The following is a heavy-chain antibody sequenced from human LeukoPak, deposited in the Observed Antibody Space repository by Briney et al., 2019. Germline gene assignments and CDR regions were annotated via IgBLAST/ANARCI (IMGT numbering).Heavy chain of an antibody. V-gene: IGHV1-8*03. J-gene: IGHJ4*02. CDR3: ARDWGTSSGWYYY. CDR1: GYTFTSYD. D-gene: IGHD6-19*01. CDR2: MNPNSGNT. Sequence: ASVKVSCKASGYTFTSYDINWVRQATGQGLEWMGWMNPNSGNTGYARKFQGRVTITRNTSISTAYMELSSLRSEDTAVYYCARDWGTSSGWYYYWGQGTLVTVSS.